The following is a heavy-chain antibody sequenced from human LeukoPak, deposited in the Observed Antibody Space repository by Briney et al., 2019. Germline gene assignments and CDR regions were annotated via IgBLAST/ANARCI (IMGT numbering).Heavy chain of an antibody. Sequence: ASVKVSCKASGYTFTGYYMHWVRQAPGQGLEWMGRINPNSGGTNYAQKFQGRVTMTRDTSISTAYMELSRLRSDDTAVYYCARVTRAARQVNNYYYYRDVWGKGTTVTVSS. CDR2: INPNSGGT. D-gene: IGHD6-6*01. J-gene: IGHJ6*03. CDR3: ARVTRAARQVNNYYYYRDV. V-gene: IGHV1-2*06. CDR1: GYTFTGYY.